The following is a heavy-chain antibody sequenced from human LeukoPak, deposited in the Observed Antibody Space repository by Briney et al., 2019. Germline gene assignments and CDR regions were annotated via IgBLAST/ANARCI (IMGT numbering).Heavy chain of an antibody. CDR2: IYYSGST. CDR1: GGSISSYY. CDR3: ARGHDAINDAFSAFDI. D-gene: IGHD2-21*01. V-gene: IGHV4-59*01. Sequence: SETLSLTCTVSGGSISSYYWTWIRQPPGKGLEWIGYIYYSGSTNCNPSLKSRVTISPDTSKNEFSLKVNSVTAADTAVYYCARGHDAINDAFSAFDIWGQGTMVTVSS. J-gene: IGHJ3*02.